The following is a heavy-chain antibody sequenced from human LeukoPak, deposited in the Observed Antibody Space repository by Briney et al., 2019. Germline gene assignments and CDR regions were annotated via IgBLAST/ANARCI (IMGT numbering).Heavy chain of an antibody. J-gene: IGHJ4*02. D-gene: IGHD2-21*02. CDR1: GGSISSSSYY. Sequence: PSETLSLTCTVSGGSISSSSYYWGWIRQPPGKGLEWIGSIYYSGSTYYNPSLRSRVTISVDTSKNQFSLKLSSVTAADTAVYYCASLLVVTAIRWGQGTLVTVSS. V-gene: IGHV4-39*01. CDR2: IYYSGST. CDR3: ASLLVVTAIR.